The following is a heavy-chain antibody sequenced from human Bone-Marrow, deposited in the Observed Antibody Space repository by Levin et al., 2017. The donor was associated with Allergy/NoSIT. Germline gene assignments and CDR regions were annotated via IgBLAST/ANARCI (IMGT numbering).Heavy chain of an antibody. V-gene: IGHV3-33*01. Sequence: PGGSLRLSCAASGFTFSNYGMHWVRQAPGKGLEWVAAIWYDGSNKYYADSVKGRFTISRDNSKNTLYLQMNSLRAEDTAVYYCARDQADYWGQGTLVTVSS. CDR2: IWYDGSNK. J-gene: IGHJ4*02. CDR3: ARDQADY. CDR1: GFTFSNYG.